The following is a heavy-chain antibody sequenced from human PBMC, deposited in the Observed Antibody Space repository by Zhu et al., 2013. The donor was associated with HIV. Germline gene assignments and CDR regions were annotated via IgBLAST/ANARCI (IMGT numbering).Heavy chain of an antibody. CDR2: INPSGGST. CDR3: ARDLKGNSSSTPGYYYMDV. CDR1: GYNFIHYF. V-gene: IGHV1-46*01. Sequence: QVQLVQSGAEVKKPGASVKISCKASGYNFIHYFMHWVRLVPGQGLEWMGIINPSGGSTSYAQKFQGRVTMTRDTSTSTVYMELSSLRSEDTAVYYCARDLKGNSSSTPGYYYMDVWGKGTTVTVSS. D-gene: IGHD6-6*01. J-gene: IGHJ6*03.